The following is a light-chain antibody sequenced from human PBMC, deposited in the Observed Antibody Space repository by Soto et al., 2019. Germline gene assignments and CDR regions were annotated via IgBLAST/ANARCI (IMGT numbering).Light chain of an antibody. V-gene: IGKV1-9*01. CDR3: QQYSHLIT. J-gene: IGKJ5*01. Sequence: DIQLTQSPSLLSASVGDRVTITCRASHDISTYLAWYQQKPGKAPKLMIYEASTLQSGVSSRFSGSGSGTEFTLTISGLLPEDIATYYCQQYSHLITFGQGTRLEIK. CDR2: EAS. CDR1: HDISTY.